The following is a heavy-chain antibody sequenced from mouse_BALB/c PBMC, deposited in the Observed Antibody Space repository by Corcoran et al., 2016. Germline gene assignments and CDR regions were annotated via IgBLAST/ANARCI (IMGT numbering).Heavy chain of an antibody. D-gene: IGHD2-10*02. CDR2: IDPANGNT. V-gene: IGHV14-3*02. CDR3: ASGYGNYDAMDY. Sequence: EVQLQQSGAELVKPGASVQLSCTASGFSIKDTYMHWVKQRPEQGLEGIGRIDPANGNTKYDPKMQGKATITPDTFSNTAYLQLSSLTSEDTAVYYCASGYGNYDAMDYWGQGTSVTVSS. J-gene: IGHJ4*01. CDR1: GFSIKDTY.